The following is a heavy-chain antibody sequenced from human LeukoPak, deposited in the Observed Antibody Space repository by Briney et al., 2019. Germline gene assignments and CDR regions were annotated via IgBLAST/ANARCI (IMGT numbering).Heavy chain of an antibody. D-gene: IGHD3-3*02. CDR2: IKSEGEGATT. V-gene: IGHV3-15*01. CDR3: IAHFPYFYGFDV. J-gene: IGHJ6*04. Sequence: GGSLRLSYVSSGFTIGTAWMSWVRQAPGKGLEWLGHIKSEGEGATTDYAAPAKGRFAISRDDSKNMIYLQMSSLKIDDTAIYYCIAHFPYFYGFDVWGKGTTVTVSS. CDR1: GFTIGTAW.